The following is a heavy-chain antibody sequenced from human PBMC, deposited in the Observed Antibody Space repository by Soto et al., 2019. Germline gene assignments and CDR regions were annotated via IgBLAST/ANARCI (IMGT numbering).Heavy chain of an antibody. Sequence: SETLSLTCAVYGGSFSGYYWSWIRQPPGKGLEWIGEINHSGSTNYNPSLKSRVTISVDTSKNQFSLKLSSVTAADTAVYYCARGLSRWFGVVTGVDAFDIGGQGTMVT. CDR2: INHSGST. CDR3: ARGLSRWFGVVTGVDAFDI. CDR1: GGSFSGYY. D-gene: IGHD3-3*01. V-gene: IGHV4-34*01. J-gene: IGHJ3*02.